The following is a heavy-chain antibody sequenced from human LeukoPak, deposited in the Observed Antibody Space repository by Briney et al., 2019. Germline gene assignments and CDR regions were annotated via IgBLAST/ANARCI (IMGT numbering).Heavy chain of an antibody. CDR2: IYSGGST. Sequence: GGSLRLSCAASGFTVSSNYMSWVRQAPGKGLEWVSVIYSGGSTYYADSVKGRFTISRDNSKNTLYLQMSSLRSEDTAVYYCAATAAAGTATLNYWGQGTLVTVSS. CDR1: GFTVSSNY. J-gene: IGHJ4*02. CDR3: AATAAAGTATLNY. V-gene: IGHV3-53*05. D-gene: IGHD6-13*01.